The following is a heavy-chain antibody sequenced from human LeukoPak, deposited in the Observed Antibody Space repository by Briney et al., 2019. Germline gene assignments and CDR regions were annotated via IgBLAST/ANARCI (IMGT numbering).Heavy chain of an antibody. CDR2: ISAYNGNT. CDR3: ARDRHSSGWPFSVF. CDR1: GYTFTSYG. J-gene: IGHJ4*02. Sequence: ASVKVSCKASGYTFTSYGISWVRQAPGQGLEWMGWISAYNGNTNYAQKLQGRVTMTTDTSTSTAYMDLSSLTSDDTAVYFCARDRHSSGWPFSVFWGQGTLVSVSS. D-gene: IGHD6-19*01. V-gene: IGHV1-18*01.